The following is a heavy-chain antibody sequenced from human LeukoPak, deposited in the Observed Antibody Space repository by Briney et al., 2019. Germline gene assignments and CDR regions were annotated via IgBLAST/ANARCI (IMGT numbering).Heavy chain of an antibody. J-gene: IGHJ4*02. CDR3: ARDGGPYCSSTSCSPGIDY. V-gene: IGHV4-30-2*01. D-gene: IGHD2-2*01. CDR1: GGSISSGGYY. CDR2: ICHSGST. Sequence: SQTLSLTCTVSGGSISSGGYYWSWIRQPPGKGLEWIGYICHSGSTYYNPSLKSRVTISVDRSKNQFSLKLSSVTAADTAVYYCARDGGPYCSSTSCSPGIDYWGQGTLVTVSS.